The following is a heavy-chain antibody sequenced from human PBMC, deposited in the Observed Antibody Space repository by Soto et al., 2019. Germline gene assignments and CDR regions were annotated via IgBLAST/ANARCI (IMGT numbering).Heavy chain of an antibody. CDR2: ISGSGGST. D-gene: IGHD3-9*01. CDR3: AKEYSVLRYCGPFDY. CDR1: XFTFSXYA. V-gene: IGHV3-23*01. J-gene: IGHJ4*02. Sequence: EVQLLESGGGLVQPGGSLRLSCAASXFTFSXYAMSWVRQAPGKGLEWVSAISGSGGSTYYADSVKGRFTISRDNSKNTLYLQMNSLRAEDTAVYYCAKEYSVLRYCGPFDYWGQGTLVTVSS.